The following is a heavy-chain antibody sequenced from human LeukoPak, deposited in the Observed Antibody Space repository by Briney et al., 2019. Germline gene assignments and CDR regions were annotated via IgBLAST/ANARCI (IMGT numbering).Heavy chain of an antibody. CDR3: ASHDFWSGNNDY. D-gene: IGHD3-3*01. CDR1: GGSISSGSYY. J-gene: IGHJ4*02. Sequence: SQTLSLTCTVSGGSISSGSYYWSWIRQPAGKGLEWIGRIYTSGSTSYNPSLKSRVTISVGTSKNQFALKLSSVTAADTAVYYCASHDFWSGNNDYWGQGTLVTVSS. CDR2: IYTSGST. V-gene: IGHV4-61*02.